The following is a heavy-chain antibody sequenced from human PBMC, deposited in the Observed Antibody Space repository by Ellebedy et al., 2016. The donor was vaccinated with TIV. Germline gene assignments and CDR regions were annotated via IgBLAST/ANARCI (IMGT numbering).Heavy chain of an antibody. CDR3: ATLVGSRGLGAFDI. CDR2: FDPEDGET. J-gene: IGHJ3*02. V-gene: IGHV1-24*01. CDR1: GYTLTELS. Sequence: AASVKVSCKVSGYTLTELSMHWVRQAPGKGLEWMGGFDPEDGETIYAQKFQGRVTMTEDTSTDTAYMELSSLRSEDTAVYYCATLVGSRGLGAFDIWGQGTMVTVSS. D-gene: IGHD1-26*01.